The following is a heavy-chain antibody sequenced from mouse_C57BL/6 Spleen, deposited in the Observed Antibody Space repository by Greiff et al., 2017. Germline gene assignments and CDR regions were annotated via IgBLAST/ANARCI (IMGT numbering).Heavy chain of an antibody. V-gene: IGHV1-82*01. D-gene: IGHD2-4*01. CDR2: IYPGDGDT. CDR3: ARGGDYDVFDY. J-gene: IGHJ2*01. CDR1: GYAFSSSW. Sequence: QVQLQQSGPELVKPGASVKISCKASGYAFSSSWMNWVKQRPGKGLEWIGRIYPGDGDTNYNGKFKGKATLTADKSSSTAYMQLSSLTSEDSAVYCCARGGDYDVFDYWGQGTTLTVSS.